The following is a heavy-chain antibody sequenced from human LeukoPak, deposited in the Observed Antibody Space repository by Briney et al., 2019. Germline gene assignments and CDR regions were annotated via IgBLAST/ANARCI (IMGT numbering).Heavy chain of an antibody. D-gene: IGHD6-19*01. CDR2: ISAYNGNT. CDR1: GYTFTTHD. CDR3: ARGSSDTGADY. J-gene: IGHJ4*02. V-gene: IGHV1-18*01. Sequence: ASVKVSCKASGYTFTTHDINWVRQAPGQGLEWMGWISAYNGNTNYAQKLQGRVTMTTDTSTSTAYMELRSLRSDDTAVYYCARGSSDTGADYWGQGTLVTVPS.